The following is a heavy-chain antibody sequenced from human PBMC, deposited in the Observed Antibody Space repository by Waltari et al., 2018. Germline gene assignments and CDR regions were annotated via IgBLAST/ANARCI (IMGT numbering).Heavy chain of an antibody. CDR1: W. D-gene: IGHD2-15*01. J-gene: IGHJ5*02. CDR2: FHRSGRT. CDR3: ARDRGRGLYLDT. Sequence: WWSCVRQSPQQGLEWLVQFHRSGRTNYNPAFASRVTMSIDTSNSHFSLKLTSVAGADTAVYYCARDRGRGLYLDTWGPGTLVAVS. V-gene: IGHV4-4*02.